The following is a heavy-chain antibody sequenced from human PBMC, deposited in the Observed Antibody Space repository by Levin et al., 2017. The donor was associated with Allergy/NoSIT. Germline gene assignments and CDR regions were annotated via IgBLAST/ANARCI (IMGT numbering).Heavy chain of an antibody. D-gene: IGHD5-12*01. V-gene: IGHV3-9*01. CDR2: ISWNSGSI. Sequence: GGSLRLSCAASGFTFDDYAMHWVRQAPGKGLEWVSGISWNSGSIGYADSVKGRFTISRDNAKNSLYLQMNSLRAEDTALYYCAKDIGYSGYASSLYYYYGMDVWGQGTTVTVSS. CDR3: AKDIGYSGYASSLYYYYGMDV. J-gene: IGHJ6*02. CDR1: GFTFDDYA.